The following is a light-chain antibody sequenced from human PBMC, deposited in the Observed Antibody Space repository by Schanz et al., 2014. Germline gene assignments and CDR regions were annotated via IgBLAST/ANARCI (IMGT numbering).Light chain of an antibody. CDR2: GVS. Sequence: QSVLTQAASVSGSPGHSITISCTGTSSDIGSYNYVSWYQQFPGKAPKLIIYGVSYRPSGVSNRFSGSKTGNTASLTISGLQADDEADYYCSSYTDLTYVVFGGGTKLTVL. CDR1: SSDIGSYNY. V-gene: IGLV2-14*03. CDR3: SSYTDLTYVV. J-gene: IGLJ2*01.